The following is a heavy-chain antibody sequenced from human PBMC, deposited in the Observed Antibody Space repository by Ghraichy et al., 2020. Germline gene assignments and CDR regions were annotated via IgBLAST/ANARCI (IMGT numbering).Heavy chain of an antibody. CDR3: AILRRNVFDT. J-gene: IGHJ5*02. V-gene: IGHV4-59*01. D-gene: IGHD2-15*01. Sequence: SETLSLTCTVSGGSISSYYWNWVRQPPGKGLEWIGSVHYSGSTNYNPSLKSRVIISLDKSKNQFSLKLSSVTAADTAVYYCAILRRNVFDTWGQGTLVTVSS. CDR1: GGSISSYY. CDR2: VHYSGST.